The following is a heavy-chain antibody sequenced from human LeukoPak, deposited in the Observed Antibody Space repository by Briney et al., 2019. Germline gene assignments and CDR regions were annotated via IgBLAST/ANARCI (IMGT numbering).Heavy chain of an antibody. Sequence: GGSLRLSCAASGFTFSSYGMHWVRQAPGKGLEWVAFIRYDGSNKYYADSVKGRFTISRDNSKNTLYLQMNSLRAEDTAVYYCAKDWGAYSSSGNWFDPWGQGTLVTVSS. D-gene: IGHD6-6*01. J-gene: IGHJ5*02. V-gene: IGHV3-30*02. CDR2: IRYDGSNK. CDR1: GFTFSSYG. CDR3: AKDWGAYSSSGNWFDP.